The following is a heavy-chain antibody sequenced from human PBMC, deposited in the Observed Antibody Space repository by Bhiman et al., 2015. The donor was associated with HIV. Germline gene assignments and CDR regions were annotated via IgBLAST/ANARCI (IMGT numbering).Heavy chain of an antibody. CDR2: ISSRGRNI. Sequence: QVQLVESGGGLVKPGGSLRLSCAASGFTFSDHHMSWIRQAPGKGLEWVSYISSRGRNIYYADSVKGRFTISRDNAKNSLYLQMNSLRAEDTAVYYCARDKLFSYYGSGSYFDYWGQGTLVTVSS. CDR1: GFTFSDHH. V-gene: IGHV3-11*04. J-gene: IGHJ4*02. CDR3: ARDKLFSYYGSGSYFDY. D-gene: IGHD3-10*01.